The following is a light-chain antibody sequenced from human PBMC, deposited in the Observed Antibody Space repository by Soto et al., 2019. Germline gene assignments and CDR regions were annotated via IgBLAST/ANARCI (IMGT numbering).Light chain of an antibody. CDR3: QQRSNWPPEVT. J-gene: IGKJ3*01. V-gene: IGKV3-11*01. CDR1: PSVRSS. CDR2: DAS. Sequence: EIVLTQSPDTLSLSPGERATLSCRASPSVRSSLAWYQKKPGQAPRLLIYDASNRATGITARFSGSGSGTDFTLTISSLEPEDFAVYYCQQRSNWPPEVTFGPGTKVDIK.